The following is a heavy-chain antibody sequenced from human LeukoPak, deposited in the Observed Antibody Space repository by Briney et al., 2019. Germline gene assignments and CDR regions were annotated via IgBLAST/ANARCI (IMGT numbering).Heavy chain of an antibody. CDR1: GFTFSRHA. Sequence: GGSLRLSCAASGFTFSRHAMHWVRQAPGKGLEWVAVISHDGSNEYYADSVKGRFTISRDNSKNTLYLQVNSLRGEDAAVYYCARDRVITTSLYYYYYGMDVWGQGTTVTVSS. D-gene: IGHD3-22*01. J-gene: IGHJ6*02. CDR3: ARDRVITTSLYYYYYGMDV. V-gene: IGHV3-30*04. CDR2: ISHDGSNE.